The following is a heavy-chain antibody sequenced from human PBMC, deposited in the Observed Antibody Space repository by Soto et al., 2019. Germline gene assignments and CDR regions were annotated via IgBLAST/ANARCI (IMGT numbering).Heavy chain of an antibody. Sequence: GGSLRLSCAASGFTFSSYWMHWVRQAPGKGLVWVSRINSDGSSTSYADSVKGRFTISRDNAKNTLYLQMNSLRAEDTAVYYCARVKSIAAAGTFGLYYYYGMDVWGQGTTATVSS. CDR2: INSDGSST. J-gene: IGHJ6*02. CDR3: ARVKSIAAAGTFGLYYYYGMDV. V-gene: IGHV3-74*01. CDR1: GFTFSSYW. D-gene: IGHD6-13*01.